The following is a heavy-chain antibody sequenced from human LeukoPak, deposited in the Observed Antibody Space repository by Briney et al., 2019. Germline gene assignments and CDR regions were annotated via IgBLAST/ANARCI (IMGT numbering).Heavy chain of an antibody. CDR1: GFTFSSYG. V-gene: IGHV3-33*01. Sequence: PGRSLRLSCAASGFTFSSYGMHWVRQAPGKGLEGVAVIWYDGSNKYYADSVKGRFTISRDNSKNTLYLQMNSLRAEDTAVYYCARVRRAIFGVGEESDYWGQGTLVTVSS. CDR3: ARVRRAIFGVGEESDY. J-gene: IGHJ4*02. D-gene: IGHD3-3*01. CDR2: IWYDGSNK.